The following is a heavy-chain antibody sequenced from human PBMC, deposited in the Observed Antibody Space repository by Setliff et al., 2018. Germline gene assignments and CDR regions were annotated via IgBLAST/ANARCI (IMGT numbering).Heavy chain of an antibody. J-gene: IGHJ4*02. V-gene: IGHV4-61*02. Sequence: KSSETLSLTCTVSGGSIRSGSFYWSWIRQSAEKGLEWIGRVHASGSPNYNPSFKGRVTISLDTSTNQFSLNLNSVTAADTAVYYCAKERYFDWFFENWGQGTLVTVS. CDR1: GGSIRSGSFY. CDR2: VHASGSP. CDR3: AKERYFDWFFEN. D-gene: IGHD3-9*01.